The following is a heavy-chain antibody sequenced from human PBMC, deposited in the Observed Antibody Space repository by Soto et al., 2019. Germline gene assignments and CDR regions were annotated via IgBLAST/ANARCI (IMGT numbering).Heavy chain of an antibody. J-gene: IGHJ5*02. D-gene: IGHD2-2*01. V-gene: IGHV3-7*04. CDR1: GFPFRSYW. CDR2: INQEGSER. CDR3: VRAVVVVPAALNGGRFDP. Sequence: EVQLVESGGGLVQTGGSLRLSCAASGFPFRSYWMTWVRQAPGKGLEWVANINQEGSERYYVDSVRGRFTISRDNAKNSLSLQLNSLRAEDAAVYYCVRAVVVVPAALNGGRFDPWGQGTLVTVSS.